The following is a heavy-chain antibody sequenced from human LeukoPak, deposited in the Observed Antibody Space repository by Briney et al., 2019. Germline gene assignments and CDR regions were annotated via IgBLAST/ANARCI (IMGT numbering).Heavy chain of an antibody. CDR1: GDSVSSGY. J-gene: IGHJ4*02. CDR2: IQDTGIT. V-gene: IGHV4-4*09. D-gene: IGHD2-15*01. Sequence: SETLSLICNVSGDSVSSGYWSWLRQSPGKGLEWIGFIQDTGITDYNPSLKSRLLMSLDTSKNQFSLNLRSVTAADTAVYYCAGRGHRYSRDWGQGILVTISS. CDR3: AGRGHRYSRD.